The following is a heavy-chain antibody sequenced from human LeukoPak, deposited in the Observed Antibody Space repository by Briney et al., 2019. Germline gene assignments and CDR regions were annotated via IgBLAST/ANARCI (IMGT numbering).Heavy chain of an antibody. CDR2: ISVYNGNT. V-gene: IGHV1-18*01. CDR3: ARRYGSSWYHWFDP. J-gene: IGHJ5*02. D-gene: IGHD6-13*01. Sequence: ASVKVSCKASGYTFTSYGISWVRQAPGQGLEWMGWISVYNGNTNYAQKLQGRVTMTTDTSTSTAYMELRSLRSDDTAVYYCARRYGSSWYHWFDPWGQGTLATVSS. CDR1: GYTFTSYG.